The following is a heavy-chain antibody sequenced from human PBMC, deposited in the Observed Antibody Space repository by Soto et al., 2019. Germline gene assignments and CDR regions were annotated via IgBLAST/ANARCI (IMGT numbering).Heavy chain of an antibody. CDR1: GGSISSYY. D-gene: IGHD6-19*01. J-gene: IGHJ5*02. V-gene: IGHV4-59*01. CDR2: IYYSGST. Sequence: PSETLSLTCTVSGGSISSYYWSWIRQPPGKGLEWIGYIYYSGSTNYNPSLKSRVTISVDTSKNQFSLKLSSVTAADTAVYYCARAGVAGRTVNRNWFDPWGQGTLVTVSS. CDR3: ARAGVAGRTVNRNWFDP.